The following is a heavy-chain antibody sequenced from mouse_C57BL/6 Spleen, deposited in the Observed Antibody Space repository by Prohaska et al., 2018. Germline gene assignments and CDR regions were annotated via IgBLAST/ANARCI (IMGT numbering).Heavy chain of an antibody. J-gene: IGHJ2*01. Sequence: DVQLQESGPGLVKPSQSLSLTCSVTGYSITSGYYWNWLRQFPGNKLEWMGYISYDGSNNYNPSRKKRSSITRDTSKNQFFLKLNSVTTEDTATDYCARERITTVVDYWGQGTTLTVSS. CDR3: ARERITTVVDY. CDR2: ISYDGSN. CDR1: GYSITSGYY. V-gene: IGHV3-6*01. D-gene: IGHD1-1*01.